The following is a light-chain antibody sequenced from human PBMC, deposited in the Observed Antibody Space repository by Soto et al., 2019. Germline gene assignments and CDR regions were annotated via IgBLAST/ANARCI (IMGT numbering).Light chain of an antibody. CDR2: EVS. CDR3: SSYTSSSAYV. J-gene: IGLJ1*01. CDR1: SSDVGGYNY. Sequence: SALTQPASVSGSPGQSITFSCTGPSSDVGGYNYVSWYQQHPGKAPKLMISEVSDRPSGFSNRCSGSKSANTASLTISGIQAEDEADYYCSSYTSSSAYVFGTVTKLTVL. V-gene: IGLV2-14*01.